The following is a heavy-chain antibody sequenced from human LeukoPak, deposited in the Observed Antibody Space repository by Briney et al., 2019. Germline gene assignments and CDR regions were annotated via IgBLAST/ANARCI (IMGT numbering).Heavy chain of an antibody. CDR1: GGSVTSYY. CDR3: ARVSDLAAAGTYDY. V-gene: IGHV4-59*02. J-gene: IGHJ4*02. CDR2: IHYSGSSGST. Sequence: SETLFLTCTVSGGSVTSYYWSWIRQPPGKGLEWIGNIHYSGSSGSTNYNPSLKSRVTTSVDTSTNQLSLRLSSVTAADTAVYYCARVSDLAAAGTYDYWGQGTLVTVSS. D-gene: IGHD6-13*01.